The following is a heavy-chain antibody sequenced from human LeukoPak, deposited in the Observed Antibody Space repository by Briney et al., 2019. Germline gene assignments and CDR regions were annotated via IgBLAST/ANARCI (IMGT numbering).Heavy chain of an antibody. V-gene: IGHV4-34*01. CDR2: INHSGST. D-gene: IGHD6-19*01. CDR3: ARPSARYSSGWYRRYFDY. J-gene: IGHJ4*02. CDR1: GGSFSGYY. Sequence: PSETLSLTCAVYGGSFSGYYWSWIRQPPGKGLEWIGEINHSGSTNYNPSLKSRVTISVDTSKNQFSLKLSSVTAADTAVYYCARPSARYSSGWYRRYFDYWGQGTPVTVSS.